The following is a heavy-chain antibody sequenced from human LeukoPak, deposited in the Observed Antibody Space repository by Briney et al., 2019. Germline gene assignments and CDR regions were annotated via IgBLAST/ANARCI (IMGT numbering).Heavy chain of an antibody. CDR1: GYTFTGYY. CDR3: ARDLVDQDFDWLLGVFFP. V-gene: IGHV1-2*02. Sequence: ASVKVSCKASGYTFTGYYMHWVRQAPGQGLEWMGWINPNSGGTNYAQKFQGRVTMTRDTSISTAYMELSRLRSDDTAVYYCARDLVDQDFDWLLGVFFPWGQGTLVTVSS. CDR2: INPNSGGT. J-gene: IGHJ5*02. D-gene: IGHD3-9*01.